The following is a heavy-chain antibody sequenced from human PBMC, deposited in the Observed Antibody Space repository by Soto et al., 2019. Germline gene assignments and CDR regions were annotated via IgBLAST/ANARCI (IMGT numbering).Heavy chain of an antibody. Sequence: SETLSLTCTVSGGSVSSGSYYWSWIRQPPGKGLEGFGNSYYSGSTNYNPSLKSRVTIAVDTCENQFSMKLSSVTAAETAVYYCARVSPLSPTRAGAVAGPDLDYWGQGTLVTVSS. J-gene: IGHJ4*02. CDR3: ARVSPLSPTRAGAVAGPDLDY. CDR2: SYYSGST. CDR1: GGSVSSGSYY. V-gene: IGHV4-61*01. D-gene: IGHD6-19*01.